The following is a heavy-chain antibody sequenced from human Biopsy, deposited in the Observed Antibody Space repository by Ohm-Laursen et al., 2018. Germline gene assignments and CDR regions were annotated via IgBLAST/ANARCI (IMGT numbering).Heavy chain of an antibody. J-gene: IGHJ3*01. CDR3: ARLFRLDDYWNDDPPDGFDV. CDR2: ISDTGTT. V-gene: IGHV4-61*08. CDR1: GGSIGGSGDY. Sequence: TPSLTCIVSGGSIGGSGDYWSWIRQPPGKGLEWIGYISDTGTTNYNPSLGGRVAMSVDTSKNQFSLQLTSVTAADTAMFFCARLFRLDDYWNDDPPDGFDVWGQGTMVTVSS. D-gene: IGHD3-3*01.